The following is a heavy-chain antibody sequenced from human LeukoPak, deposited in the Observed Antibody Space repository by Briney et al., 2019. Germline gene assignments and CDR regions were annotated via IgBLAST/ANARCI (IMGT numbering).Heavy chain of an antibody. J-gene: IGHJ4*02. CDR3: AKDDGGNSDY. D-gene: IGHD4-23*01. CDR1: GFTFSSYS. CDR2: ISSSSSTI. Sequence: PGGSLRLSCAASGFTFSSYSMNWVRQAPGKGLEWVSYISSSSSTIYYADSVKGRFTISRDNAKNSLYLQMNSLRAEDTAVYYCAKDDGGNSDYWGQGTLVTVSS. V-gene: IGHV3-48*01.